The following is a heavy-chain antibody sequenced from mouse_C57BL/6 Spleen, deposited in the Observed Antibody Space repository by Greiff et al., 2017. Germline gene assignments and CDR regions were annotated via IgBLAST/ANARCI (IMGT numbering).Heavy chain of an antibody. CDR2: IWRGGST. J-gene: IGHJ2*01. CDR3: ARKGGDGYDY. D-gene: IGHD2-3*01. CDR1: GFSLTSYG. Sequence: VQRVESGPGLVQPSPSLSITCTASGFSLTSYGVHWVRQSPGKGLEWLGVIWRGGSTDYYAAFISRMSISKDNSKSQVFFKMNSLQADDTAIYYCARKGGDGYDYWGQGTTLTVSS. V-gene: IGHV2-2*01.